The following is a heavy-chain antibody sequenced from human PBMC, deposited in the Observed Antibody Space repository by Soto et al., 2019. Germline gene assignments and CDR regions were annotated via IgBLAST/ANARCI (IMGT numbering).Heavy chain of an antibody. V-gene: IGHV4-39*01. D-gene: IGHD1-26*01. Sequence: SETLSLTCTVSGGSISSSSYYWGWIRQPPGKGLEWIGSIYYSGSTYYNPSLKSRVTISVDTSKNQFSLKLSSVTAADTAVYYCARHLVVGATPAEYFQHWGQGTLVTVSS. CDR1: GGSISSSSYY. CDR3: ARHLVVGATPAEYFQH. J-gene: IGHJ1*01. CDR2: IYYSGST.